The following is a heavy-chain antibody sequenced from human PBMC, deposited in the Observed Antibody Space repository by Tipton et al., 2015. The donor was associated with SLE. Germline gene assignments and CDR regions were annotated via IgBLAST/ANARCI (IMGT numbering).Heavy chain of an antibody. J-gene: IGHJ3*02. Sequence: QLVQSGGGIVQPGGSLRLSCVVSGFTFGSYDMNWVRQAPGKGLEWVSHISSGGRTIYYADSVKGRFTISRDNAKKSLYLQTNSLRVEDTAVYYCTRVGLPSIWGQGTLVTVSS. D-gene: IGHD5-18*01. CDR2: ISSGGRTI. CDR3: TRVGLPSI. CDR1: GFTFGSYD. V-gene: IGHV3-48*03.